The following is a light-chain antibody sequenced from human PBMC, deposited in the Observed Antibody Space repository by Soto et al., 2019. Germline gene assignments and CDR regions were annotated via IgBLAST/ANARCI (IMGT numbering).Light chain of an antibody. CDR2: AAS. V-gene: IGKV1-39*01. J-gene: IGKJ1*01. CDR1: QTISSW. Sequence: DIQMTQSPSTLSASVGDRVTITGRASQTISSWLAWYQQKKGKAPKILIYAASSLQSGVPSRFSGIGSGTDFTLTISSLQPEDFATYYCQQSYSTPWTFGQGTKVDIK. CDR3: QQSYSTPWT.